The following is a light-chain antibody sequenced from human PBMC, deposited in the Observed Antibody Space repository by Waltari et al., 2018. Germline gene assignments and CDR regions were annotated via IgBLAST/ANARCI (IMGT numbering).Light chain of an antibody. CDR2: PPG. CDR1: SGSVSTMNF. CDR3: VLYLGRDILQ. J-gene: IGLJ3*02. V-gene: IGLV8-61*01. Sequence: QTVVTQEPSFSVSPGGTVTLTCGLTSGSVSTMNFPSWYQQTPGPDPRATHHPPGVRSGGVPVRFAASVLGNKAALTITGAQAGDEGEYYCVLYLGRDILQFGGGTKVTVL.